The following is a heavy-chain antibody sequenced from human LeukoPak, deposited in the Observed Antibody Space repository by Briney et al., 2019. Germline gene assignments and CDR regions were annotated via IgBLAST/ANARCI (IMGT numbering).Heavy chain of an antibody. V-gene: IGHV3-23*01. CDR1: GFTFSSYA. D-gene: IGHD3-22*01. J-gene: IGHJ3*02. Sequence: GGSLRLSCAASGFTFSSYAMSWVRQAPGKGLEWVSAISGSGGSTYYADSVKGRFTISRDNSKNTLYLQMNSLRAEDTAVYYCAIYDSSGYYYFDAFDTWGQGTMVTVSS. CDR3: AIYDSSGYYYFDAFDT. CDR2: ISGSGGST.